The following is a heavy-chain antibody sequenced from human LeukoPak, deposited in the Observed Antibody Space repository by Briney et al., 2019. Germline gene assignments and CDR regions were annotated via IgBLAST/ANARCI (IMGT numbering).Heavy chain of an antibody. CDR2: ISVRSNYI. CDR3: VRLRRNSDTSGFYYYYDY. V-gene: IGHV3-21*01. J-gene: IGHJ4*02. CDR1: GYTFSSYS. D-gene: IGHD3-22*01. Sequence: PGGSLRLSCAASGYTFSSYSINWVRQAPGKGLKWVSSISVRSNYIYYADSVRGRFSISRDDARDSLYLQMNSLRAEDTAVYYCVRLRRNSDTSGFYYYYDYWGQGTLVTVSS.